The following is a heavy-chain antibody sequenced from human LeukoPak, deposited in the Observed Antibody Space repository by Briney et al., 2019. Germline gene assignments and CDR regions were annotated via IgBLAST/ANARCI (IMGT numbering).Heavy chain of an antibody. Sequence: SETLSLTCTVSGGSISTDYWSWIRQPPGKGLEWIGYVYYIGSTNYNPSLKSRVTISVDTSKNQFSLKLSSVTAADTAVYYCARGIPYYDFWSGPGDSYYFDYWGQGTLVTVSS. CDR1: GGSISTDY. D-gene: IGHD3-3*01. CDR3: ARGIPYYDFWSGPGDSYYFDY. V-gene: IGHV4-59*01. CDR2: VYYIGST. J-gene: IGHJ4*02.